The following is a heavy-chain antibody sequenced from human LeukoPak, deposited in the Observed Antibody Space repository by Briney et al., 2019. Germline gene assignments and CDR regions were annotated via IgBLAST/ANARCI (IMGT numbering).Heavy chain of an antibody. CDR3: ARGDYYARGGRNWFDP. Sequence: SETLSLTCTVSGGSMSDYYWSFIRQSAGTGLEWLGRIHTSGTTWYNPSLKSRVTLSVDASKNQFSLGLTSVTAADTAVYYCARGDYYARGGRNWFDPWGQGTLVTVSS. D-gene: IGHD3-10*02. CDR1: GGSMSDYY. CDR2: IHTSGTT. J-gene: IGHJ5*02. V-gene: IGHV4-4*07.